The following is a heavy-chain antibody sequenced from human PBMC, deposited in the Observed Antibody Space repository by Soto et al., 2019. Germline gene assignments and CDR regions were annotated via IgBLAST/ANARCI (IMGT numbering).Heavy chain of an antibody. J-gene: IGHJ4*02. V-gene: IGHV1-8*01. CDR2: MNPNSGNT. D-gene: IGHD3-3*01. CDR3: ARVGYDFWSGYYRAPH. Sequence: ASVTVSCKASGYTFTSYDINWVRQATGQGLEWMGWMNPNSGNTGYAQKFQGRVTMTRNTSISTAYMELSSLRSEDTAVYYCARVGYDFWSGYYRAPHWGQGTLVTVSS. CDR1: GYTFTSYD.